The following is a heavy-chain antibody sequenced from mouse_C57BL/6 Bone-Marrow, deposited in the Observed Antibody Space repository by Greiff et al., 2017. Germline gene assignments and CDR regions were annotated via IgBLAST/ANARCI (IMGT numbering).Heavy chain of an antibody. D-gene: IGHD4-1*01. V-gene: IGHV1-55*01. J-gene: IGHJ2*01. CDR2: IYPTSGRT. Sequence: QVQLQQPGAELVKPGASVKMSCKASGYTFTSYWITWVKQRPGQGLEWIGDIYPTSGRTNYNEKFKSKAILTVYTSSNTAYMQLSSLTSEDSAVFYCARSGPLGRSFDYWGQGTTLTVSS. CDR3: ARSGPLGRSFDY. CDR1: GYTFTSYW.